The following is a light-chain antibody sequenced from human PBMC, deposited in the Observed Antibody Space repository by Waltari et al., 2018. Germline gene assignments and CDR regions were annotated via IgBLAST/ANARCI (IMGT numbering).Light chain of an antibody. J-gene: IGLJ3*02. V-gene: IGLV1-47*01. CDR3: AAWDASLSAWL. CDR2: RNN. CDR1: HPNIGSTY. Sequence: QSVLTPPPSASGTPGQRAPSSCSGSHPNIGSTYVNWYQHLPGTAPKLLSYRNNQRPSGVPGRFSGSKSDTSASLAISGLRSEDEADYYCAAWDASLSAWLFGGGTKVTVL.